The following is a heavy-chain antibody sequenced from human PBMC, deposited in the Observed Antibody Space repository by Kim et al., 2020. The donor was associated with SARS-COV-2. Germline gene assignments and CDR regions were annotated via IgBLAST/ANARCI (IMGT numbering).Heavy chain of an antibody. CDR1: GYSFVSNW. D-gene: IGHD3-3*01. Sequence: GESLKISCKTSGYSFVSNWIGWVRQMPGKGLEWMGIIYPADSDTRYIPSFQGHVTFSADKSTSTAYLHWSSLKASDTAIYFCAKPSGGYDSAGHFDYWGQGTLVTVSS. J-gene: IGHJ4*02. CDR2: IYPADSDT. V-gene: IGHV5-51*01. CDR3: AKPSGGYDSAGHFDY.